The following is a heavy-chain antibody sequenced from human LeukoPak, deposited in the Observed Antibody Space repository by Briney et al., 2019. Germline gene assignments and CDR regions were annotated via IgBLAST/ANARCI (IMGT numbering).Heavy chain of an antibody. CDR1: RYSFTNYW. D-gene: IGHD5-18*01. Sequence: PGESLKISCKGSRYSFTNYWIGWVRQMPGKGLEWMGIIYPGDSDTRYSPSFQGQVTISADKSISTAYLEWSSLKASDIAMYYCARDGATAMVYFDYWGQGTLVTVSS. CDR2: IYPGDSDT. J-gene: IGHJ4*02. CDR3: ARDGATAMVYFDY. V-gene: IGHV5-51*01.